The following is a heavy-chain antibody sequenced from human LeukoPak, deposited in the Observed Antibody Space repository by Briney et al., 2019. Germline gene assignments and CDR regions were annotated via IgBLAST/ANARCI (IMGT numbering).Heavy chain of an antibody. CDR1: GYTFPCYY. Sequence: ASVKVSCKASGYTFPCYYMHWVRQAPGQGVEWMGRINPSSGGTNYAQKFQGRVTMTRDTSISTAYMELSRLRSDDTAVYYCARGGGSSIAVAGSLGETSAFDIWSQGTMVTVSS. V-gene: IGHV1-2*06. J-gene: IGHJ3*02. CDR3: ARGGGSSIAVAGSLGETSAFDI. CDR2: INPSSGGT. D-gene: IGHD6-19*01.